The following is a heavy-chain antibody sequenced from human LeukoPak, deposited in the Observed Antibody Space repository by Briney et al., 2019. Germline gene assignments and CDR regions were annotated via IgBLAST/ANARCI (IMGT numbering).Heavy chain of an antibody. Sequence: GGSLRLSCAGSGFTVSSNYMGWARQAPGKGLEWVSIIYSDGRTNYADSVKGRFTISRDIYRNTLYLQMNSLRAEDTALYYCARDAHYYAMDVWGQGTTVTVSS. J-gene: IGHJ6*02. CDR2: IYSDGRT. CDR3: ARDAHYYAMDV. V-gene: IGHV3-53*01. CDR1: GFTVSSNY.